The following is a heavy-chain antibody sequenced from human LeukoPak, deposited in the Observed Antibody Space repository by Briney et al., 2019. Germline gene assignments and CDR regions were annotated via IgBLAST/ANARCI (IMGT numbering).Heavy chain of an antibody. CDR2: ISTSSTYI. CDR1: GFTFSGYSGYT. Sequence: GGSLRLSCAASGFTFSGYSGYTMTWVRQAPGKGLEWVSSISTSSTYIYYADSVKGRFTISRDNAKNSLYLQMNSLRAEDTAVYYCARTSFKLPDYWGQGTLVTVSS. CDR3: ARTSFKLPDY. J-gene: IGHJ4*02. V-gene: IGHV3-21*04. D-gene: IGHD1-7*01.